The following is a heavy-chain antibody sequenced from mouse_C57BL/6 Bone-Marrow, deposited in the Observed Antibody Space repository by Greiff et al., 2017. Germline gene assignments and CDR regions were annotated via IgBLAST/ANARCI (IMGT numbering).Heavy chain of an antibody. CDR3: TRDPIYLDY. CDR1: GFTFSSYA. Sequence: EVLLVESGAGLVKPGGSLKLSCAASGFTFSSYAMSWVRQTPGKRLEWVAYISSGGGYTYYADTVKGRITISRDNARNTRYLQMSSLKSEDTAMYYCTRDPIYLDYWGQGTTLTVSS. J-gene: IGHJ2*01. CDR2: ISSGGGYT. V-gene: IGHV5-9-1*02.